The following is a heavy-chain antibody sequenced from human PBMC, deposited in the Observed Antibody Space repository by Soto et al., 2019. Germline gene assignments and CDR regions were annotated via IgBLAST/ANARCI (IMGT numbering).Heavy chain of an antibody. CDR1: GGTISSYA. V-gene: IGHV1-69*01. Sequence: QVQLVQSGAEVKKPGSSVKVSCKASGGTISSYAISWVRQAPGQGLEWMGGIIAILGKANYAEKFQGRDTITADESTSTAYMELSSLRSEDTAVYYCARERGGAIIVGVTGTFDVWGQGTLVTVSS. CDR2: IIAILGKA. D-gene: IGHD3-22*01. CDR3: ARERGGAIIVGVTGTFDV. J-gene: IGHJ3*01.